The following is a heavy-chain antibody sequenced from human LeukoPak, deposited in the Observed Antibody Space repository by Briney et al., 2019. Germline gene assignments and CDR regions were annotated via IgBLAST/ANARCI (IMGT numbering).Heavy chain of an antibody. J-gene: IGHJ4*02. V-gene: IGHV3-23*01. CDR2: ISGSGSST. Sequence: GGSLILSCAASGFTFSSYAMSWVRQAPGRGLEWFSAISGSGSSTYYADAVKGRFTISRDTSKTTLFLEMNSLRADDTAVYYCAKGSSSVRPYFFDYWGQGTLVTVSS. D-gene: IGHD3-10*01. CDR1: GFTFSSYA. CDR3: AKGSSSVRPYFFDY.